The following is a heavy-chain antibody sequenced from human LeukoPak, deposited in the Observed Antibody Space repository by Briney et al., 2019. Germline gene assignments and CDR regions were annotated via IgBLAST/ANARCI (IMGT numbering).Heavy chain of an antibody. J-gene: IGHJ5*02. V-gene: IGHV3-15*01. Sequence: GGSLSLSCAASGFTFSNVWMSWVRQAPGKGLEWVGRIKRKSDGGTPDYTPPLKGRFTISRDDSKNTLYLQMNSLKTDDTAVYHCVTGGHYFGTWGQGTLATVSP. CDR1: GFTFSNVW. D-gene: IGHD3-10*01. CDR2: IKRKSDGGTP. CDR3: VTGGHYFGT.